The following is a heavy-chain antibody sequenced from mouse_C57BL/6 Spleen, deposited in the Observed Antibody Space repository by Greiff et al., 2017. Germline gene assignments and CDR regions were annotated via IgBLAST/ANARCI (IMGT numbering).Heavy chain of an antibody. Sequence: EVKLVESGGGLVQPGGSLKLSCAASGFTFSDYYMYWVRQTPEKRLEWVAYISNGGGSTYYPDTVKGRFTISRDNAKNTRYLQMSRLKSEDTAMYYCARPDYGSSLAWFAYWGQGTLVTVSA. CDR3: ARPDYGSSLAWFAY. V-gene: IGHV5-12*01. J-gene: IGHJ3*01. CDR1: GFTFSDYY. D-gene: IGHD1-1*01. CDR2: ISNGGGST.